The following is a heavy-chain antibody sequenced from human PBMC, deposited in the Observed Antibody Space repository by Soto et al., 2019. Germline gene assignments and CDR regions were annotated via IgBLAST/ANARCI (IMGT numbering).Heavy chain of an antibody. J-gene: IGHJ6*02. CDR2: IKQEGSEK. Sequence: GGSRRLSGEASGFTFSSYGRGWVGQAPGKGREWGAKIKQEGSEKYKGDSGRGGFTISRDNAKNSLYLQMNSLRAEDTAVYYCAREGYCSSTSCYYYYGMDVWGQGTTVTSP. CDR1: GFTFSSYG. V-gene: IGHV3-7*01. CDR3: AREGYCSSTSCYYYYGMDV. D-gene: IGHD2-2*01.